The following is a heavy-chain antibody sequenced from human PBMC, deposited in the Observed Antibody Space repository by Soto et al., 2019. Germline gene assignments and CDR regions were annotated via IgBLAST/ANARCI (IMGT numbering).Heavy chain of an antibody. D-gene: IGHD3-10*01. CDR1: GFTFSSYS. CDR2: ISSSSSTI. V-gene: IGHV3-48*02. CDR3: ARDRARRGSGSYYPTWVAGPTSTLPSPFDY. J-gene: IGHJ4*02. Sequence: GGSLRLSCAASGFTFSSYSMNWVRQAPGKGLEWVSYISSSSSTIYYADSVKGRFTISRDNAKNSLYLQMNSLRDKDTAVYYCARDRARRGSGSYYPTWVAGPTSTLPSPFDYWGQGTLVTVSS.